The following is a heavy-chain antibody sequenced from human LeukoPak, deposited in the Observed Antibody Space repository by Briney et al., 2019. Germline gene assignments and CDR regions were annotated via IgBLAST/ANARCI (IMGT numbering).Heavy chain of an antibody. Sequence: ASVKVSCKASGGTFSSYAISWVRQAPGQGLEWMGWINPDSGGTNYAQKFQGRVTMTRGTSISTAYMELSRLTSDDTAIYYCARKDYFDYWGQGTLVTVSS. CDR2: INPDSGGT. CDR3: ARKDYFDY. V-gene: IGHV1-2*02. CDR1: GGTFSSYA. J-gene: IGHJ4*02.